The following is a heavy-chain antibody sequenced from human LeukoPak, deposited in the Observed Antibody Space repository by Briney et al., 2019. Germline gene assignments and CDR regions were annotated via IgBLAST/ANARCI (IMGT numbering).Heavy chain of an antibody. V-gene: IGHV3-7*03. CDR1: GFIFTSYW. J-gene: IGHJ4*02. Sequence: GGSLRLSCAASGFIFTSYWMSWVRQAPGKGLEWVANINEDGSEKYYVDSVKGRFTISRDNVKNSLYLQMNSLRAEDTAVYYCAKAKGQWLVRWYFDYWGQGTLVTVSS. CDR2: INEDGSEK. CDR3: AKAKGQWLVRWYFDY. D-gene: IGHD6-19*01.